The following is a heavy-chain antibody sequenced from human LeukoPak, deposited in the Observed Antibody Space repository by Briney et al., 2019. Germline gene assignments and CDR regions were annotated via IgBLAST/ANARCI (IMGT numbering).Heavy chain of an antibody. CDR3: ARDWGMTAIYSFDY. CDR1: GFTFSSYA. Sequence: LAGGSLRLSCAASGFTFSSYAMSWVRQAPGKGLEWVSAISGSGGSTYYADSVKGRFTISRDNSKNTLYLQMNSLRAEDTAVYYCARDWGMTAIYSFDYWGQGTLVTVSS. D-gene: IGHD2-21*02. J-gene: IGHJ4*02. CDR2: ISGSGGST. V-gene: IGHV3-23*01.